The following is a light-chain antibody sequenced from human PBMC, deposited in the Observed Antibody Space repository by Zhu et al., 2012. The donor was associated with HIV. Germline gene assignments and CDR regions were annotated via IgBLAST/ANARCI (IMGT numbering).Light chain of an antibody. CDR3: QQYGSSPT. J-gene: IGKJ1*01. Sequence: EIVLTQSPGTLSLSPGERATLSCRASQTVSRNYLAWYQQKPGQAPRLLIYGASRRVTGIPDRFSGSGSGTDFTLTISRLEPEDFAVYYCQQYGSSPTFGQGTKVEIK. V-gene: IGKV3-20*01. CDR1: QTVSRNY. CDR2: GAS.